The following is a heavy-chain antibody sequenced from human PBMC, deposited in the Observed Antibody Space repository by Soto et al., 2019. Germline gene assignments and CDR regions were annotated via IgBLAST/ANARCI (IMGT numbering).Heavy chain of an antibody. CDR3: SRDFIYDILTEGFDP. CDR2: ISGSGGHT. CDR1: GFTFSIYA. D-gene: IGHD3-9*01. J-gene: IGHJ5*02. V-gene: IGHV3-23*01. Sequence: EVQLLESGGGLVQPGGSLRLSCAASGFTFSIYAMNWVRQAPGKGLEWVSVISGSGGHTYYADSVKGRFTISRDNANNSLYLEMNSLGAEDTAMYYCSRDFIYDILTEGFDPWGQGTLVTVSS.